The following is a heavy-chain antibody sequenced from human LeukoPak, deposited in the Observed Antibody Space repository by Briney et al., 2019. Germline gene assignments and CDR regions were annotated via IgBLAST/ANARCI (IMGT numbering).Heavy chain of an antibody. J-gene: IGHJ4*02. CDR3: ASIAYRLLDSFDY. CDR2: INSDGSST. V-gene: IGHV3-74*01. CDR1: GFTFSSYW. D-gene: IGHD2-2*01. Sequence: PGGSLRLSCAASGFTFSSYWMHWVRQAPGKGLVWVSRINSDGSSTSYADSVKGRFTISRDNAKNTLYLQMNSLRAEDTAVYYCASIAYRLLDSFDYWGQGTLVTVSS.